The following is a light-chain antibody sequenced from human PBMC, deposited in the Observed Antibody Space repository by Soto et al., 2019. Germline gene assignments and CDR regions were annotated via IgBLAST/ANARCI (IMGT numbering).Light chain of an antibody. Sequence: QSALTQPASVSGSPGQSITISCTGTSSDVGAYNYVSWYQQHPGKAPKLMISNVSNRPSGVSNRFSGSKSGNTASLTISGLQAEDEADYYFSSYTSSSVVFGGGTKLTVL. CDR2: NVS. CDR1: SSDVGAYNY. J-gene: IGLJ2*01. V-gene: IGLV2-14*01. CDR3: SSYTSSSVV.